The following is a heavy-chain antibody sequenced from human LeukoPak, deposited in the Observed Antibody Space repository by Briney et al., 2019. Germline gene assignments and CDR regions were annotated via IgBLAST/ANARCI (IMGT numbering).Heavy chain of an antibody. CDR1: GGSISSGGYY. Sequence: SQTLSLTCTVSGGSISSGGYYWSWIRQHPGKGLEWIGYIYYSGSTYYNPSLKSRVTISVDTSKNQFSLKLGSVTAADTAVYYCARPYTVAYYFDYWGQGTLVTVSS. CDR2: IYYSGST. D-gene: IGHD4-23*01. V-gene: IGHV4-31*03. CDR3: ARPYTVAYYFDY. J-gene: IGHJ4*02.